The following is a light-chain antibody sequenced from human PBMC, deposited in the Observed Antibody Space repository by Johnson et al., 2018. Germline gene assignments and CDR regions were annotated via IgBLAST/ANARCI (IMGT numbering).Light chain of an antibody. J-gene: IGLJ1*01. CDR2: ENN. CDR1: SSNIGNNY. Sequence: QSVLTQPPSVSAAPGQKVTISCSGSSSNIGNNYVSWYQQLPGTAPKLLIYENNKRPSGIPDRFSGSKSGTSATLGITGLQTGDADGYYCGTWDSSLSAGNVFGTGTKVTVL. V-gene: IGLV1-51*02. CDR3: GTWDSSLSAGNV.